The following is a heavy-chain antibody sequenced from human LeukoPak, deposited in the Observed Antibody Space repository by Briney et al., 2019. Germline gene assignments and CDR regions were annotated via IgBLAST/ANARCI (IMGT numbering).Heavy chain of an antibody. CDR2: IRYVGSDK. D-gene: IGHD2-2*01. V-gene: IGHV3-30*02. J-gene: IGHJ4*02. CDR3: ARNGEYCSSTSCGDY. Sequence: PGGSLRLSCAASGFTFSSCGMHWVRQAPCKGLEWVEFIRYVGSDKYYADSVKGRFTISRDNSKNTLYLQMNSMRAEDTAVYYCARNGEYCSSTSCGDYWGQGTLGTVSS. CDR1: GFTFSSCG.